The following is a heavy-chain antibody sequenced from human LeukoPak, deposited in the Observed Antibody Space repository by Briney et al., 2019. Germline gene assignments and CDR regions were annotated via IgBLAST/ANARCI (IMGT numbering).Heavy chain of an antibody. CDR3: ARVTVTKSLDY. J-gene: IGHJ4*02. CDR1: GFTFSSYW. D-gene: IGHD4-17*01. Sequence: GGSLRLSCAVSGFTFSSYWMAWVRQAPGKGLEWVSYISSSSSTIYYADSVKGRFTISRDNAKNSLYLQMNSLRAEDTAVYYCARVTVTKSLDYWGQGTLVTVSS. CDR2: ISSSSSTI. V-gene: IGHV3-48*01.